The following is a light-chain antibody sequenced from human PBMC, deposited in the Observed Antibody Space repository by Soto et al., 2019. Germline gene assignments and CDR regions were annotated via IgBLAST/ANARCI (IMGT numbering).Light chain of an antibody. CDR1: QSISSW. Sequence: IQMTHSPSTLSASVGDRVTITCRASQSISSWLAWYQQKPGKAPKLLIYDASSLESGVPSRFSGSGSGTEFTLTISSLQPDDFATYYCQQYNSYLRTFGQGTKVDIK. V-gene: IGKV1-5*01. J-gene: IGKJ1*01. CDR2: DAS. CDR3: QQYNSYLRT.